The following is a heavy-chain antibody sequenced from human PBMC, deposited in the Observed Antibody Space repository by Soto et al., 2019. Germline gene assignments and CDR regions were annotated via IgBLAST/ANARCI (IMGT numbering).Heavy chain of an antibody. CDR1: GGSISCYY. CDR3: ARRWGSAADY. D-gene: IGHD2-15*01. V-gene: IGHV4-59*08. Sequence: QVQLQESGPGLVKPSETLSLTCTVSGGSISCYYWSWIRQPPGKGLEWIGYIYYSGSTNYNPSLKSRVTISVDTSKNQFSLKLSSVTAADTAVYYCARRWGSAADYWGQGTLVTVSS. CDR2: IYYSGST. J-gene: IGHJ4*02.